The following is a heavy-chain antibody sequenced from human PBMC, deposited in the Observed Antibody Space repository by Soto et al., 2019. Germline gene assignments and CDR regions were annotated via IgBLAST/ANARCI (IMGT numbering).Heavy chain of an antibody. CDR2: IIPIFGTA. D-gene: IGHD6-25*01. Sequence: SVKVSCKASGGTFSSYAISWVRQAPGQGLEWMGGIIPIFGTANYAQKFQGRVTITADESTSTAYMELSSLRSEDTAVYYCAREAGIAAASRFDPWGQGTLVTVYS. CDR3: AREAGIAAASRFDP. J-gene: IGHJ5*02. CDR1: GGTFSSYA. V-gene: IGHV1-69*13.